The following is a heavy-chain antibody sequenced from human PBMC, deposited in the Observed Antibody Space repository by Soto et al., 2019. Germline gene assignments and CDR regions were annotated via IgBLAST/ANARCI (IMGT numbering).Heavy chain of an antibody. CDR3: ARDRSGNYYYGMDV. V-gene: IGHV1-69*08. CDR1: GGTFSSYT. Sequence: QVQLVQSGAEVKKPGSSVKVSCKASGGTFSSYTISWVRQAPGQGLEWMGRIIPILGIANYAQKFQGRVTITAAKSTSTAYMELSSLRSEDTAVYYCARDRSGNYYYGMDVWGQGTTVTVSS. CDR2: IIPILGIA. J-gene: IGHJ6*02.